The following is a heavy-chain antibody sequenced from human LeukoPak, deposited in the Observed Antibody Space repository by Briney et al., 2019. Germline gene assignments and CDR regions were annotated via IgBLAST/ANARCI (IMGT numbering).Heavy chain of an antibody. D-gene: IGHD4-11*01. CDR2: INSNGGST. CDR3: ARVQRRGYSNYFDY. CDR1: GFTFYEYG. V-gene: IGHV3-20*04. Sequence: GGSLRLSCAASGFTFYEYGMIWVRQAPGKGLEWVSDINSNGGSTGYADSVKGRFTMSRDNVKNSLYLQMNSLRAEDTALYYCARVQRRGYSNYFDYWGQGTLVSVSS. J-gene: IGHJ4*02.